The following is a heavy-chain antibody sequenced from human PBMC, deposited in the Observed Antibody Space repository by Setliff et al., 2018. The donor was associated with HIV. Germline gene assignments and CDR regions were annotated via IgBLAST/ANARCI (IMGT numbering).Heavy chain of an antibody. V-gene: IGHV4-38-2*02. D-gene: IGHD2-2*01. J-gene: IGHJ4*02. Sequence: PSETLSLTCTVSGYPISSGYYWGWIRQPPGKGLEWIGSIYHSGTTYYNPSLKSRVTISVDTSKNQFSLKLSSVIAADTAVYYCARHAAGPDGPFDYCGQGTLVTVSS. CDR3: ARHAAGPDGPFDY. CDR1: GYPISSGYY. CDR2: IYHSGTT.